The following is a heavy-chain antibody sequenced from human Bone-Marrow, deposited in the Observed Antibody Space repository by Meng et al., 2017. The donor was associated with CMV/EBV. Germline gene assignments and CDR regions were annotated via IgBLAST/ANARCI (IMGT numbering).Heavy chain of an antibody. Sequence: ETLSLTCAASGFTVSSNYMSWVRQAPGKGLEWVSVIYSGGSTYYADSVKGRFTISRDNSKNTLYLQMNSLRAEDTAVYYCARGSSWVDYWGQGTLVTVSS. V-gene: IGHV3-66*02. CDR3: ARGSSWVDY. J-gene: IGHJ4*02. D-gene: IGHD6-13*01. CDR1: GFTVSSNY. CDR2: IYSGGST.